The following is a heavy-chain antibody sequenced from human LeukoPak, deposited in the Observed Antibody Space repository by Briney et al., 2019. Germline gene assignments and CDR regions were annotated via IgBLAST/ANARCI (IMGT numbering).Heavy chain of an antibody. CDR2: IYYSGST. CDR1: GGSISSSSYY. CDR3: ARHQTAAAGTGSWSDP. Sequence: PSETLSLTCTVSGGSISSSSYYWGWIRQPPGKGLEWIGSIYYSGSTYYNPSLKSRVTISVDTSKNQFSLKLSSVTAADTAVYYCARHQTAAAGTGSWSDPWGQGTLVTVSS. J-gene: IGHJ5*02. D-gene: IGHD6-13*01. V-gene: IGHV4-39*01.